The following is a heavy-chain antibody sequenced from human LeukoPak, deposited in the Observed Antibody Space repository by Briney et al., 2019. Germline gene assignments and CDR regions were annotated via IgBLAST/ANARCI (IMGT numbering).Heavy chain of an antibody. V-gene: IGHV3-11*06. Sequence: GGCLRPSCAAAGFTFSDYYMSWIRQAPGKWREWVSYISSSSRYTNYADSVKGRFTISRDNAKNSLYLQMNSLRAEDTAVYYCARDLVDTEYYYYYGMDVWGKGTTVTVSS. D-gene: IGHD5-18*01. CDR2: ISSSSRYT. CDR1: GFTFSDYY. J-gene: IGHJ6*04. CDR3: ARDLVDTEYYYYYGMDV.